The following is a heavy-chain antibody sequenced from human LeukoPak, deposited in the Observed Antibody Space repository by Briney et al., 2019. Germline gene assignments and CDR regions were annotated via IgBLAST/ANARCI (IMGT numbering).Heavy chain of an antibody. Sequence: ASVKVSCKASGYTFTSYYMHWVRQAPGQGLEWMGIISPSGGSTSYAQKFQGRVTMTRDTSTSTVYMELSSLRSEDTAVYYCASHTYCSGGSCYHHYYYGMDVWGQGTTVTVSS. V-gene: IGHV1-46*01. J-gene: IGHJ6*02. D-gene: IGHD2-15*01. CDR1: GYTFTSYY. CDR2: ISPSGGST. CDR3: ASHTYCSGGSCYHHYYYGMDV.